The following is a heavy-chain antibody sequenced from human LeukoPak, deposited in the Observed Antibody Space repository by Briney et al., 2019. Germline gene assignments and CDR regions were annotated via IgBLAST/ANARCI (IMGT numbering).Heavy chain of an antibody. CDR3: ARDSDWLLFDY. J-gene: IGHJ4*02. Sequence: GGSLRLSCAASGFTFSAYGMHWVRQVPGKGLVWVSRVNREGTTTIYADSVKGRFTISRDNGKNTLYLQMNSLRAEDTAVYYCARDSDWLLFDYWGQGTLVTVSS. CDR2: VNREGTTT. CDR1: GFTFSAYG. V-gene: IGHV3-74*01. D-gene: IGHD3-9*01.